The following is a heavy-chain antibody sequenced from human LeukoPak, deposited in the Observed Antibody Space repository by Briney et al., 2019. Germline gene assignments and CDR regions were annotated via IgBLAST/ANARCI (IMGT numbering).Heavy chain of an antibody. D-gene: IGHD3-10*01. Sequence: PGGSLRLSCAASGFTFTNYAMNWVRQAPGKGLEWVSTISGTTYYADSVKGRFSISRDNSESTLFLQMNNLRAEDTAVYYCAKILSSMYFDLWGRGALVTVSS. V-gene: IGHV3-23*01. CDR3: AKILSSMYFDL. J-gene: IGHJ2*01. CDR1: GFTFTNYA. CDR2: ISGTT.